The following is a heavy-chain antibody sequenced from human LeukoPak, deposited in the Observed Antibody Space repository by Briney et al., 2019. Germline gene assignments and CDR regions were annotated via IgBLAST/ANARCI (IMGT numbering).Heavy chain of an antibody. J-gene: IGHJ6*03. CDR3: ARVQEVTTQRDYYYYMDV. D-gene: IGHD4-11*01. CDR2: INHSGST. Sequence: SETLSLTCAVYGGSFSGYYWSWIRQPPGKGLEWIGEINHSGSTNYNPSLKSRVTISVDTSKNQFSLKLSSVTAADTAVYYCARVQEVTTQRDYYYYMDVWGKGTTVTVSS. CDR1: GGSFSGYY. V-gene: IGHV4-34*01.